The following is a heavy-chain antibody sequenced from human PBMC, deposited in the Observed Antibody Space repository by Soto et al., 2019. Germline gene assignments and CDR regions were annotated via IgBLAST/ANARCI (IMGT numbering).Heavy chain of an antibody. CDR3: AKQLVPAKGAFDI. CDR1: GFTFSSYG. CDR2: ISYDGSNK. J-gene: IGHJ3*02. V-gene: IGHV3-30*18. Sequence: QVQLVESGGGVVQPGRSLRLSCAASGFTFSSYGMHWVRQAPGKGLEWVAVISYDGSNKYYADSVKGRFTISRDNSKNTLYLQMNSLRAEDTAVYYCAKQLVPAKGAFDIWGQGTMVTVSS. D-gene: IGHD2-2*01.